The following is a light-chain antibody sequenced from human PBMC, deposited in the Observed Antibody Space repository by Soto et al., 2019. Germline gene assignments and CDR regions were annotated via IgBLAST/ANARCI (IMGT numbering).Light chain of an antibody. V-gene: IGKV4-1*01. CDR3: QQYYSTPYT. CDR1: QSVLVSSNNKNY. J-gene: IGKJ2*01. CDR2: WAS. Sequence: DIVLTQSPDSLAVSLGERATINCKSSQSVLVSSNNKNYLAWYQQKPGQPPKLLIYWASTRESGVPDRFSGSGSGTDFTLTISSLQAEDVAVYYCQQYYSTPYTFGQGTMLEIK.